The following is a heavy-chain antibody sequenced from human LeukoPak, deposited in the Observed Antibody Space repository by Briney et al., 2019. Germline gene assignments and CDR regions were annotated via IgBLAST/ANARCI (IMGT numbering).Heavy chain of an antibody. Sequence: PSETLSLTCTVSGGSISSYYWSWIRQPPGKGLEWIGYIYYSGSTYYNPSLKSRVTISVDTSKNQFSLKLSSVTAADTAVYYCARDRSRYYMDVWGKGTTVTVSS. CDR1: GGSISSYY. V-gene: IGHV4-59*12. CDR2: IYYSGST. CDR3: ARDRSRYYMDV. J-gene: IGHJ6*03. D-gene: IGHD3-10*01.